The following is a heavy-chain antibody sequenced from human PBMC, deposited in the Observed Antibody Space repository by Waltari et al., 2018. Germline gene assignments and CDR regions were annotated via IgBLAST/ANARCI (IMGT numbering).Heavy chain of an antibody. D-gene: IGHD4-17*01. CDR3: ARARDYGDYEY. CDR2: INQRGRT. V-gene: IGHV4-34*01. Sequence: QVQLQQWGAGLLKPSETLSLTCAVYGGSFSGYYWSWIHQPPGKGLGWIGEINQRGRTNYNPSLKSRVTISVATSKNQFSLKLSSVTDADTAVYYCARARDYGDYEYWGQGTLVTVSS. CDR1: GGSFSGYY. J-gene: IGHJ4*02.